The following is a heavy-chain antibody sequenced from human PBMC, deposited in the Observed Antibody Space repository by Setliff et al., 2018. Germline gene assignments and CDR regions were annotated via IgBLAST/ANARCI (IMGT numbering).Heavy chain of an antibody. CDR3: AREGVDTRSSTDYRYYMDV. CDR1: GGTFSSYG. D-gene: IGHD5-18*01. Sequence: SVKVSCKASGGTFSSYGISWVRQAPGQGLEWMGGTIPMFGTTNYARKFQGRVTIITDESTSTAYMELSSLTSDDTAVYYCAREGVDTRSSTDYRYYMDVWGQGTTVTVSS. CDR2: TIPMFGTT. V-gene: IGHV1-69*05. J-gene: IGHJ6*03.